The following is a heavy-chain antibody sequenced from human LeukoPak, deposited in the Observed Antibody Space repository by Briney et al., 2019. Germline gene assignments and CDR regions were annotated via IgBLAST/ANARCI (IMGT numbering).Heavy chain of an antibody. CDR3: AKPPYGRDVYNYFDY. D-gene: IGHD5-24*01. Sequence: GGSLRLSCAGSGFTFRIYAMSWVRQAPGKGLEWVSAISGSGGSTYYADSVKGRFTISRDNSKNTLYLQMNSLRVEDTAVYYCAKPPYGRDVYNYFDYWGQGTLVIVSS. J-gene: IGHJ4*02. V-gene: IGHV3-23*01. CDR2: ISGSGGST. CDR1: GFTFRIYA.